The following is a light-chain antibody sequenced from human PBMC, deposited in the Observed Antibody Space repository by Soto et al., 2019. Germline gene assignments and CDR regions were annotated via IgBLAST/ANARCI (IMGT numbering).Light chain of an antibody. CDR1: SSEVGTYNL. Sequence: QSALTQPASVSGSPGHSITISCTAASSEVGTYNLVSWYQQHPGKAPKLIIYEGSKRPSGVSNRFSGSKSGNTASLTISGLQAEDEADYYCSSYTSSHTRVFGGGTKLTVL. CDR2: EGS. CDR3: SSYTSSHTRV. V-gene: IGLV2-14*02. J-gene: IGLJ3*02.